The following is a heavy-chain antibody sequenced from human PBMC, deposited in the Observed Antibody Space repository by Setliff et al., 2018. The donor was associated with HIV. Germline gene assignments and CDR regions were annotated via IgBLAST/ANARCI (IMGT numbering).Heavy chain of an antibody. CDR1: GYDFSSHY. D-gene: IGHD3-22*01. V-gene: IGHV1-46*01. J-gene: IGHJ3*02. Sequence: ASVKVSCKASGYDFSSHYMHWVRQAPGQGLEWMGIVNRGGTRISHTRKFQGRLSLTTDTSTKTMYMELSGLQSEDTAVYYCARGGRPLEGIVVAPLEVAFDIWGQGTLVTVSS. CDR3: ARGGRPLEGIVVAPLEVAFDI. CDR2: VNRGGTRI.